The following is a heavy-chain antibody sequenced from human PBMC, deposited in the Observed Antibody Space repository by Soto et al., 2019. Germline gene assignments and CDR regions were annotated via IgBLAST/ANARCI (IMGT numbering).Heavy chain of an antibody. V-gene: IGHV3-9*01. J-gene: IGHJ6*03. Sequence: GGSLRLSCAASGFTFDDYAMHWVRQAPGKGLEWVSGISWNSGSIGYADSVKGRFTISRDNAKNSLYLQMNSLRAEDTALYYCAKGYIAARPDFYYMDVWGKGTTVTVSS. CDR2: ISWNSGSI. CDR1: GFTFDDYA. CDR3: AKGYIAARPDFYYMDV. D-gene: IGHD6-6*01.